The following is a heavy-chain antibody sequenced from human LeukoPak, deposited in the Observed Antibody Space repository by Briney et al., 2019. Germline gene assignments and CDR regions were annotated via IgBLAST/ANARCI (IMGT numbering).Heavy chain of an antibody. CDR1: GFTFSSNG. J-gene: IGHJ4*02. CDR2: IWYDGSQE. D-gene: IGHD3-22*01. V-gene: IGHV3-33*03. Sequence: GGSLRLSCAASGFTFSSNGMHWVRQAPGKGLEWLAVIWYDGSQEYYGDSVKGRFTISRDNSKNTLYLQMNSLRAEDTAVYYCARYDSSDYYFDYWGQGTLVTVSS. CDR3: ARYDSSDYYFDY.